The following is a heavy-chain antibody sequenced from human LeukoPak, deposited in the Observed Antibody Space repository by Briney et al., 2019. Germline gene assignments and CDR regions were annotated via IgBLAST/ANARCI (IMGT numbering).Heavy chain of an antibody. V-gene: IGHV1-3*01. CDR3: ARDGLRYYYY. CDR2: INAGNGST. Sequence: ASVKVSCKASGYSFTSYAMHWVRQAPGQRLEWMGWINAGNGSTKYSQKLQGRVTITTDTSASTAYMELSSLRSEDTAVYYCARDGLRYYYYWGQGTLVTVSS. J-gene: IGHJ4*02. CDR1: GYSFTSYA. D-gene: IGHD3-16*01.